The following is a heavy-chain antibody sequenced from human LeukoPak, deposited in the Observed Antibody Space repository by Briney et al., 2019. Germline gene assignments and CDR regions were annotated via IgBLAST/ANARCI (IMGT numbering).Heavy chain of an antibody. CDR1: GGSISSYY. CDR3: ARRSSGSFDY. V-gene: IGHV4-34*01. Sequence: PSETLSLTCTVSGGSISSYYWSWIRQPPGKGLEWIGEINHSGSTNYNPSLKSRVTISVDTSKNQFSLKLSSVTAADTAVYYCARRSSGSFDYWGQGTLVTVSS. J-gene: IGHJ4*02. CDR2: INHSGST. D-gene: IGHD6-19*01.